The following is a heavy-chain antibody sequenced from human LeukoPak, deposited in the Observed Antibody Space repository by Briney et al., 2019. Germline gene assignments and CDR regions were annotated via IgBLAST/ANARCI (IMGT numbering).Heavy chain of an antibody. D-gene: IGHD6-13*01. CDR2: INHSGST. J-gene: IGHJ5*02. CDR3: AREKYSSSWYGNWFDP. V-gene: IGHV4-34*01. Sequence: ASETLSLTCAVYGGSFSGYYWSWIRQPPGKGLDWIGEINHSGSTNYNPSLKSRVTISVDTSKNQFSLKLSSVTAADTAVYYCAREKYSSSWYGNWFDPWGQGTLVTVSS. CDR1: GGSFSGYY.